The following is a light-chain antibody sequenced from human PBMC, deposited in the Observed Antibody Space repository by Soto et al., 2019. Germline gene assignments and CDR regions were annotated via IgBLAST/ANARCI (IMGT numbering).Light chain of an antibody. CDR2: GAS. J-gene: IGKJ4*01. CDR3: QQYNSYPLT. V-gene: IGKV3-20*01. CDR1: ESVSSNY. Sequence: EIVLTQSPGTLSLSPGERATLSCRASESVSSNYLAWYQQKPGRAPRLLIFGASTRATGIPDRFSGSGSGTDFTLTISSLQPDDFATYYCQQYNSYPLTFGGGTKVEIK.